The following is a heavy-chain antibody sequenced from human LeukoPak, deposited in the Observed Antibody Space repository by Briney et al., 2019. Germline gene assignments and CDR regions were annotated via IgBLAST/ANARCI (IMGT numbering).Heavy chain of an antibody. J-gene: IGHJ4*02. D-gene: IGHD6-19*01. V-gene: IGHV5-51*01. CDR3: ARLTRIAVAGPDY. CDR2: IYPGDSET. CDR1: GYSFTSYS. Sequence: GESLKISCKGSGYSFTSYSIGWVRQMPGKGLEWMGIIYPGDSETRYSPSFQGQVTISADKSISTAYLQWSSLKASDTAMYYCARLTRIAVAGPDYWGQGTLVTVSS.